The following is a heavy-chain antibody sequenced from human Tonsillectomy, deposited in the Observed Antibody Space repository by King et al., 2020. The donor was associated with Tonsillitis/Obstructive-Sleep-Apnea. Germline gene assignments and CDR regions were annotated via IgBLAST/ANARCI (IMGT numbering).Heavy chain of an antibody. J-gene: IGHJ3*02. CDR2: IFYSGST. V-gene: IGHV4-39*07. Sequence: QLQESGPGLVKPSETLSLTCTVSDDSISSNSYYWGWIRQSPGKGLGWIGSIFYSGSTYYNPSLESRVTISIDTSKNQFSLKLTSVTAADTAVYYCARDRPTVTARDAFDIWGQGTMVTVSS. CDR1: DDSISSNSYY. CDR3: ARDRPTVTARDAFDI. D-gene: IGHD4-17*01.